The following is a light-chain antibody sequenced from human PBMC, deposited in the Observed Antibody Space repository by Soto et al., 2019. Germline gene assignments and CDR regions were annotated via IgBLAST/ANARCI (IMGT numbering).Light chain of an antibody. CDR1: QSVSGN. CDR2: GAS. J-gene: IGKJ5*01. V-gene: IGKV3-15*01. Sequence: EIVMTQSPATLSVSPGERATLSCRASQSVSGNLAWYQQNPGQAPRLLIYGASTRATGIPARFSGSGSGTEFTLTISSLQSEEFAVYYCQQYNNWPPITCGQGTRLEIK. CDR3: QQYNNWPPIT.